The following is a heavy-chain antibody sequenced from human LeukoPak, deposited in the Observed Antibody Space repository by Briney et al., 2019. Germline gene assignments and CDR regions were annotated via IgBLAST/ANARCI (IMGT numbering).Heavy chain of an antibody. D-gene: IGHD1-1*01. CDR2: INHSGST. CDR1: GGSFSGYY. J-gene: IGHJ4*02. V-gene: IGHV4-34*01. CDR3: ARGSSDYYWNGFDY. Sequence: SETLSLTCAVYGGSFSGYYWSWIRQPPGKGLEWIGEINHSGSTNYNPSLKSRVTISVDTPKNQFSLRVTSVTAADTAVYYCARGSSDYYWNGFDYWGQGTLVTVSS.